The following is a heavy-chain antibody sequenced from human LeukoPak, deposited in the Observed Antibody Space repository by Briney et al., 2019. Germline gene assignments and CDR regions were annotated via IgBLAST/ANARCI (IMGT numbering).Heavy chain of an antibody. J-gene: IGHJ4*02. CDR3: ARWVGSSWRQEEY. CDR1: GFTVSSNY. V-gene: IGHV3-66*01. D-gene: IGHD6-13*01. CDR2: IYSGGST. Sequence: GGSLRLSCAASGFTVSSNYMSWVRQAPGKGLEWVSIIYSGGSTYYAGSVKGRFTISRDNSKNTLHLQMNSLRAEDTAVYYCARWVGSSWRQEEYWGQGTLVTVSS.